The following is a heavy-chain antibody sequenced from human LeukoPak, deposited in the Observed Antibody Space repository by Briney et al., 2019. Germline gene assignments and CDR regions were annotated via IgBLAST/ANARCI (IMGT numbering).Heavy chain of an antibody. J-gene: IGHJ3*02. Sequence: GGTLRLSCAASGFTFSSYGMSWVRQAPGKGLEWVSAISGSGGSTYYADSVKGRFTISRDNSKNTLYLQMNSLRAEDTAVYYCARPGYCSGDTCYVAFDIWGQGTMVTVSS. V-gene: IGHV3-23*01. CDR1: GFTFSSYG. CDR2: ISGSGGST. D-gene: IGHD2-15*01. CDR3: ARPGYCSGDTCYVAFDI.